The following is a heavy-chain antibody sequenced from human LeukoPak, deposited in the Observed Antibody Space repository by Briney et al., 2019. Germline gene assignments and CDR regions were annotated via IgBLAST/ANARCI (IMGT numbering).Heavy chain of an antibody. V-gene: IGHV3-30*04. J-gene: IGHJ3*02. D-gene: IGHD3-3*01. Sequence: GRSLRLSCAASGFTFSSYAMHWVRQAPGKGLEWVAVISYDGSNKYYADSVKGRFTISRDNSKNTLYLQMNSLRAEDTAVYYCAKDTPFYDFWSGYTHDAFDIWGQGTMVTVSS. CDR1: GFTFSSYA. CDR3: AKDTPFYDFWSGYTHDAFDI. CDR2: ISYDGSNK.